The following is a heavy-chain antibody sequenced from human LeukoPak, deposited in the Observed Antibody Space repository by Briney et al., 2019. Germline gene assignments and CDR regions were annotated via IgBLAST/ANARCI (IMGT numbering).Heavy chain of an antibody. D-gene: IGHD3-22*01. V-gene: IGHV3-9*01. CDR3: ARDLSGGKNGVYYYDSSGYYEDY. CDR2: ISWNSGSI. J-gene: IGHJ4*02. Sequence: GGSLRLSCAASGFTFDDYAMHWVRQAPGKGLEWVSGISWNSGSIGYADSVKGRFTISRDNAKNSLYLQMNSLRAEDTAVYYCARDLSGGKNGVYYYDSSGYYEDYWGQGTLVTVSS. CDR1: GFTFDDYA.